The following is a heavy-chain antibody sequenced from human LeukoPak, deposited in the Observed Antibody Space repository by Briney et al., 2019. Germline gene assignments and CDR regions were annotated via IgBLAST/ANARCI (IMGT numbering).Heavy chain of an antibody. Sequence: PGGSLRLSCAASRFTFSNYGMHWVRQAPGKGLEWVAFIRFDGSNKNYADSVEGRFTISRDNSKNTLYLQMNSLRAEDTAVYYCAKKGSSSWYHFDYWGQGTLVTVSS. CDR2: IRFDGSNK. CDR3: AKKGSSSWYHFDY. J-gene: IGHJ4*02. V-gene: IGHV3-30*02. D-gene: IGHD6-13*01. CDR1: RFTFSNYG.